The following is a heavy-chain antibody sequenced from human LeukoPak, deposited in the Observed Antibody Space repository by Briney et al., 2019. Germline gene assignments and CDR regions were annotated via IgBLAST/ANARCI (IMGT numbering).Heavy chain of an antibody. CDR2: ISYDGSNK. J-gene: IGHJ4*02. CDR1: GFTFSSYA. CDR3: ARQVGAHDY. V-gene: IGHV3-30-3*01. Sequence: TGGSLRLSCAASGFTFSSYAMHWVRQAPGKGLEWVAVISYDGSNKYYAGSVKGRFTISRDNSKNTLYLQMNSLRAEDTAVYYCARQVGAHDYWGQGTLVTVSS. D-gene: IGHD1-26*01.